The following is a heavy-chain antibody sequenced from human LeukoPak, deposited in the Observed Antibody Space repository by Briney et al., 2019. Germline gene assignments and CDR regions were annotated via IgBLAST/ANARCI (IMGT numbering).Heavy chain of an antibody. CDR3: ARQAGSSWYVGFDP. J-gene: IGHJ5*02. V-gene: IGHV4-59*08. CDR2: IYNSGST. CDR1: GGSFSGYY. D-gene: IGHD6-13*01. Sequence: SETLSLTCAVYGGSFSGYYWSWIRQPPGKGLEWIGYIYNSGSTNYNPSLKSRVTISVDTSKNQFSLKLSSVTAADTAVYYCARQAGSSWYVGFDPWGQGTLVTVSS.